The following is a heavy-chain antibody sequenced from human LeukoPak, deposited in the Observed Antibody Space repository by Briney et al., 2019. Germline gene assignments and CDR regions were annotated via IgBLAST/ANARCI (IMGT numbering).Heavy chain of an antibody. CDR3: ARGGYSYGYGYYYYYMDV. Sequence: GGSLRLSCAASGFTFSSYAISWVRQAPGQGLEWMGGIIPIFGTANYAQKFQGRVTITADKSTSTAYMELSSLRSEDTAVYYCARGGYSYGYGYYYYYMDVWGKGTTVTVSS. CDR2: IIPIFGTA. D-gene: IGHD5-18*01. CDR1: GFTFSSYA. V-gene: IGHV1-69*06. J-gene: IGHJ6*03.